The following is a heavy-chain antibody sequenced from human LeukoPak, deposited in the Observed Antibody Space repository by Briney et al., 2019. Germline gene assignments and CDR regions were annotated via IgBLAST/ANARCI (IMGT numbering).Heavy chain of an antibody. CDR2: ISSGSTYI. V-gene: IGHV3-21*01. D-gene: IGHD2-2*01. CDR3: AREAAVGTH. Sequence: GGSLRLSCAASGFTFSSSSINWVRQAPGKGLEWVSYISSGSTYIYYADSVKDRFTISRDNAKNSLYLQMNNLRVEDTAVYYCAREAAVGTHWGQGPLVTVSS. CDR1: GFTFSSSS. J-gene: IGHJ4*02.